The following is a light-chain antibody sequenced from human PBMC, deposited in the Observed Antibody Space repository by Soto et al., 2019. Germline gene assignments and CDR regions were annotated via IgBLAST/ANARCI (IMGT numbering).Light chain of an antibody. Sequence: EIVMSQSPATLSLSPGERATLSCRASQSINSNLAWYQQKPGQAPRLLIYDASNRATGIPARFSGSGSGTDFTLTISSLEPEDFAVYYCQQRRNWPLTFGGGAKVDIK. CDR2: DAS. CDR3: QQRRNWPLT. V-gene: IGKV3-11*01. J-gene: IGKJ4*01. CDR1: QSINSN.